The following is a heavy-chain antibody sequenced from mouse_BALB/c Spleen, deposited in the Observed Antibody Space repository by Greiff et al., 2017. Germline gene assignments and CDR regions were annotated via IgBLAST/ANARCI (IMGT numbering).Heavy chain of an antibody. J-gene: IGHJ2*01. D-gene: IGHD2-4*01. CDR3: AGVDYDYY. CDR2: INPSTGYT. CDR1: GYTFTSYW. V-gene: IGHV1S26*01. Sequence: QVQLQQSGAELVRSGASVKMSCKASGYTFTSYWMHWVKQRPGQGLEWIGYINPSTGYTEYNQKFKDKATLTADKSSSTAYMQLSSLTSEDSAVYYCAGVDYDYYWGQGTTLTVSS.